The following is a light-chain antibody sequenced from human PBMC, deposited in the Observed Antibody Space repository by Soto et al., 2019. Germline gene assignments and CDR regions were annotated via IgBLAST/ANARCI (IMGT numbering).Light chain of an antibody. CDR1: QSLLQSNGYNY. J-gene: IGKJ1*01. V-gene: IGKV2-28*01. CDR2: FGS. CDR3: MQSQQSPPT. Sequence: DIVMTQSPLSLPVTPGEPASISCSSSQSLLQSNGYNYLDWYLQKPGQSPQLLIYFGSYRASGVPDRFGGSGSGTDFKLKIRRVEGEDVGFYYCMQSQQSPPTFGQGTKVAI.